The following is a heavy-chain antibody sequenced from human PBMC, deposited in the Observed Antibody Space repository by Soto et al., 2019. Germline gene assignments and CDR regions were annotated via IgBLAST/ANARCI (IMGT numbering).Heavy chain of an antibody. V-gene: IGHV3-9*01. J-gene: IGHJ6*02. CDR3: AKDPGSGWYATDYYGMDV. CDR1: GFTFGEHA. Sequence: ALRLSCAASGFTFGEHAMHWVRQAPGKGLEWVSGISWNSGSIAYADSVKGRFTISRDNAKNSLYLQMNSLRGEDTALYYCAKDPGSGWYATDYYGMDVWGQGT. CDR2: ISWNSGSI. D-gene: IGHD6-19*01.